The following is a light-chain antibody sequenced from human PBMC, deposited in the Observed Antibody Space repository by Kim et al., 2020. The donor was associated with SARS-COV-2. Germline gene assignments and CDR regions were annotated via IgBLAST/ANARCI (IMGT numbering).Light chain of an antibody. V-gene: IGLV7-43*01. CDR1: TGAVTSDYY. J-gene: IGLJ3*02. CDR2: STN. Sequence: QAVVTQEPSLTVSPGGTVTLTCGSRTGAVTSDYYPNWFQQKPGQTPRPLIYSTNKKHSWTHARFSGSLLGGKAALTLSAVQPEDEAVYYCLLHYTGYQVFGAGTQLTVL. CDR3: LLHYTGYQV.